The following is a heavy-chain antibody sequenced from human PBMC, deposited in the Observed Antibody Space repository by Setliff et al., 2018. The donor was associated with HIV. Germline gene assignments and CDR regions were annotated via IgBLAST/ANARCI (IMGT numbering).Heavy chain of an antibody. CDR1: GASISSHNYY. V-gene: IGHV4-39*06. CDR2: IRSSGDT. D-gene: IGHD2-15*01. CDR3: ARENGDCSGGACYFMLDS. Sequence: SETLSLTCTVSGASISSHNYYWGWIRQSPGKGLEWIASIRSSGDTYYNPSLQSRVTMSVDTSKNQFPLKLNSVTAADTAVYYCARENGDCSGGACYFMLDSWGQGTRVTVSS. J-gene: IGHJ4*02.